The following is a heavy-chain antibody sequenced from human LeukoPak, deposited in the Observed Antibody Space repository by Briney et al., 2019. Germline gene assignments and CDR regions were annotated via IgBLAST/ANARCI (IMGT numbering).Heavy chain of an antibody. CDR3: ARDRPPNYYDSSGYYYEY. CDR1: GYTLTELS. CDR2: FDPEDGET. V-gene: IGHV1-24*01. D-gene: IGHD3-22*01. J-gene: IGHJ3*01. Sequence: ASVKVSCKVSGYTLTELSMHWVRQAPGKGLEWMGGFDPEDGETIYEQKFQGRVTMTRDTSISTAYMELSRLRSDDTAVYYCARDRPPNYYDSSGYYYEYWGQGTMVTVSS.